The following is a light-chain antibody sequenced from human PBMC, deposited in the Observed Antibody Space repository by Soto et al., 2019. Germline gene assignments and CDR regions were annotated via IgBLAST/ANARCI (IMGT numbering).Light chain of an antibody. CDR1: QSVNSSY. CDR2: DAS. J-gene: IGKJ4*01. CDR3: QQYGSSPLT. Sequence: EIVLTQSPATLSLSPGERATLSCGASQSVNSSYLAWYQQKPGLAPRLLLYDASSRATGIPDRFSGSGSGTDFTLTISRLEPEDFAVYSCQQYGSSPLTFGGGTKVDIK. V-gene: IGKV3D-20*01.